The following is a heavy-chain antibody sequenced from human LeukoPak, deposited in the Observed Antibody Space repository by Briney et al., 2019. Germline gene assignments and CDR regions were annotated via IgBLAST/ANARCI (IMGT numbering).Heavy chain of an antibody. D-gene: IGHD2-2*01. J-gene: IGHJ5*02. Sequence: SETLSLTCTVSGGSISTYYWSWIRQPPGKGLEWIGYIYYSGSTNYNSSLKSRVTISVDTSKNQFSLKLSSVTAADTAVYYCARTRGYCSSTSCSHEFDPWGQGTLVTVSS. CDR1: GGSISTYY. CDR3: ARTRGYCSSTSCSHEFDP. V-gene: IGHV4-59*01. CDR2: IYYSGST.